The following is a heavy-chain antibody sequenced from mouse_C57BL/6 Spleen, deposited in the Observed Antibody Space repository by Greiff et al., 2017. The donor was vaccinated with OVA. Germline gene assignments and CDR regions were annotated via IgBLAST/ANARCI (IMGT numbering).Heavy chain of an antibody. CDR3: ARDYYGSSDWFFDV. D-gene: IGHD1-1*01. CDR1: GFTFTDYY. V-gene: IGHV1-36*01. CDR2: VYPYNGGT. Sequence: EVQVVESGPVLVKPGPSVKISCKASGFTFTDYYMHWVKQTHGKSLEWIGLVYPYNGGTSYNQKFKGKATLTVDTSSSTAYMELNSLTSEDSAVYYCARDYYGSSDWFFDVWGTGTTVTVSS. J-gene: IGHJ1*03.